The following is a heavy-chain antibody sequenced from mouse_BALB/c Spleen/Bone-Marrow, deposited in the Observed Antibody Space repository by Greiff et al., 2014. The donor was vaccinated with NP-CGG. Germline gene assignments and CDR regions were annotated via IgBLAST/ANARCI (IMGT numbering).Heavy chain of an antibody. CDR2: INPFSGGA. V-gene: IGHV1-14*01. Sequence: VQLQQSGPELVKPGASVKMSCKASGYTFTSYVMHWVKQKPGQGLEWIGFINPFSGGAKYNEKFRGKATLTSDKSSSTAYMELSSLTSEDSAVYYCAGPAWFAYWGRGTLVTVSA. CDR3: AGPAWFAY. CDR1: GYTFTSYV. J-gene: IGHJ3*01.